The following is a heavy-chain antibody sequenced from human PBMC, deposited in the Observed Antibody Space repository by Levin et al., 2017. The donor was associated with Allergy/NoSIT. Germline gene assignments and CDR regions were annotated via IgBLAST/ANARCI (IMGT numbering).Heavy chain of an antibody. CDR1: GGSISGGGYH. CDR3: AREDGSTFDF. D-gene: IGHD2-2*03. V-gene: IGHV4-31*03. J-gene: IGHJ4*02. Sequence: SETLSLTCTVSGGSISGGGYHWTWIRQHPEKGLEWIGYIYYSGSTFYNPSLKSRLMISVNTSKNQFSLNVSSVTAADTAVYYCAREDGSTFDFWGQGALVTVAS. CDR2: IYYSGST.